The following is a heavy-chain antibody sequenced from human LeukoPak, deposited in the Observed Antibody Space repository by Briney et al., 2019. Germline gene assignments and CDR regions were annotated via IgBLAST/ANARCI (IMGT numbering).Heavy chain of an antibody. CDR1: GGSISSSSYY. CDR3: ARVVRYFDWFQGGWFDP. CDR2: IYYSGST. V-gene: IGHV4-39*07. D-gene: IGHD3-9*01. J-gene: IGHJ5*02. Sequence: SETLSLTCTVSGGSISSSSYYWGWIRQPPGKGLEWIGSIYYSGSTYYNPSLKSRVTISVDTSKNQFSLKLSSVTAADTAVYYCARVVRYFDWFQGGWFDPWGQGTLVTVSS.